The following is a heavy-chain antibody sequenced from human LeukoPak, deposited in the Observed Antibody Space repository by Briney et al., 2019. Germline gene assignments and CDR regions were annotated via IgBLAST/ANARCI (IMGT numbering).Heavy chain of an antibody. CDR2: IKQDGSQK. Sequence: GESLKISCAASGFTFSTYWMTWVRQAPGKGLEWVANIKQDGSQKYYVDSVKGRFTISRDNAKNSLYLQMDSLRAEDTAVYYCAGDTGCAGGTCFSFYDYWGQGTLVTVSS. D-gene: IGHD2-15*01. V-gene: IGHV3-7*01. J-gene: IGHJ4*02. CDR1: GFTFSTYW. CDR3: AGDTGCAGGTCFSFYDY.